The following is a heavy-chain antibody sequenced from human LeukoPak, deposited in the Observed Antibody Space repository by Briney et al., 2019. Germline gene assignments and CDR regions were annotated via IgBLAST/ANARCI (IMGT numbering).Heavy chain of an antibody. CDR1: GFTFDDYA. CDR2: ISWNSGSI. D-gene: IGHD6-13*01. V-gene: IGHV3-9*03. Sequence: GGSLRPSCAASGFTFDDYAMHWVRQAPGKGLEWVSGISWNSGSIGYADSVKGRFTISRDNAKNSLYLQMNSLRAEDMALYYCARISAAGPFDYWGQGTLVTVSS. J-gene: IGHJ4*02. CDR3: ARISAAGPFDY.